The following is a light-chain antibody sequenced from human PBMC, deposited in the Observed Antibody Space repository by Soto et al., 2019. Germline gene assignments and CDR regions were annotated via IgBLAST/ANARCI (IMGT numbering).Light chain of an antibody. Sequence: DIQMTQSPSSLSASVGDRVTITCRASQSVARYLNWYQQQPGKAPKLLIYAASTLHSGVPTRFSGSGSGTEFILTIGRLQPEDFATYYCQHLAGTFGQGTKLAMK. CDR2: AAS. CDR1: QSVARY. J-gene: IGKJ2*01. V-gene: IGKV1-39*01. CDR3: QHLAGT.